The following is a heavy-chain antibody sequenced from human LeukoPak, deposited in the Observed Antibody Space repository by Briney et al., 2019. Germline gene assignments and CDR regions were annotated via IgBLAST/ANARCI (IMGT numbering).Heavy chain of an antibody. J-gene: IGHJ4*02. CDR2: ISSSGSTI. D-gene: IGHD3-22*01. CDR1: GFTFSSYE. CDR3: ARDAYYYDSSGLR. Sequence: GGSLRLSCAASGFTFSSYEMNWVRQAPGKGLEWVSYISSSGSTIYYADSVKGRSTISRDNAKNSLYLQMNSLRAEDTAVYYCARDAYYYDSSGLRWGQGTLVTVSS. V-gene: IGHV3-48*03.